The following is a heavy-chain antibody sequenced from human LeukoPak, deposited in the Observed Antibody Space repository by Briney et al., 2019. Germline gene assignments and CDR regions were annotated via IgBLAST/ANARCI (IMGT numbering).Heavy chain of an antibody. CDR3: ARGRSSWYVFDY. CDR1: GYTFTSYD. V-gene: IGHV1-8*01. J-gene: IGHJ4*02. D-gene: IGHD6-13*01. CDR2: MNPNSGNA. Sequence: ASVKVSCTASGYTFTSYDINWVRQATGQGLEWMGWMNPNSGNAGYAQKFQGRVTMTRDTSISTAYMELSSLRSDDTAVYYCARGRSSWYVFDYWGQGTLVTVSS.